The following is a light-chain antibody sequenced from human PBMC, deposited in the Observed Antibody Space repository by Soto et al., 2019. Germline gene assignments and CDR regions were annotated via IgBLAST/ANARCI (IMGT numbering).Light chain of an antibody. CDR3: QQYGSSPQT. V-gene: IGKV3-20*01. J-gene: IGKJ1*01. CDR2: GSC. Sequence: DSEVTQSPRTLSLSPGERAPLSSRATQSVSSRYLAWYQKKPGQAPRLLIYGSCSSATGIPDRFSGSGSGTDFTLTISRLEPEDFAVYYCQQYGSSPQTFGQGTKVDIK. CDR1: QSVSSRY.